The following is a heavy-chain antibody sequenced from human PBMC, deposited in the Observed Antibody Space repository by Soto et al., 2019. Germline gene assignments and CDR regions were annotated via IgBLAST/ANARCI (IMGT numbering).Heavy chain of an antibody. CDR1: GGSISSSNW. CDR2: IYHSGST. Sequence: SETLSLTCAVSGGSISSSNWWSWVRQPPGKGLEWIGEIYHSGSTNYNPSLKSRVTISVDKSKNQFSLKLSSVTAADTAVYYCARAPYDFWSGCYSFDYWGQGTLVTVSS. CDR3: ARAPYDFWSGCYSFDY. J-gene: IGHJ4*02. D-gene: IGHD3-3*01. V-gene: IGHV4-4*02.